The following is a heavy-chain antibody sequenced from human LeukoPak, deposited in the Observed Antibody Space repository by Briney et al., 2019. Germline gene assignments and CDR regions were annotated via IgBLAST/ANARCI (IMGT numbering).Heavy chain of an antibody. D-gene: IGHD6-13*01. Sequence: GGSLGLSCAASGFTFTTYGPHWVRQAPGKGLEWVAAIASNGGSEYYADSVKGRFTISRDNSKNTLFLQMNSLRPDDTAVYYCAKRGHYSINWYHYFDYWGQGTLVTVSS. CDR3: AKRGHYSINWYHYFDY. J-gene: IGHJ4*02. CDR1: GFTFTTYG. CDR2: IASNGGSE. V-gene: IGHV3-30*18.